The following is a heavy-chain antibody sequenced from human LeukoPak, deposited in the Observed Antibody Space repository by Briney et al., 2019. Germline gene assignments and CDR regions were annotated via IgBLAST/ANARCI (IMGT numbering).Heavy chain of an antibody. CDR2: ISSSSSTM. Sequence: GRSLRLSCAASGFTFTSYSINWVRQAPGKGLEWVSYISSSSSTMYYAESVRGRFTISRDNAKTSLYLQMNSLRDEDTAVYYCARDRGPYGSGTYGIEGFDYWGQGTLVTVSS. CDR3: ARDRGPYGSGTYGIEGFDY. CDR1: GFTFTSYS. J-gene: IGHJ4*02. D-gene: IGHD3-10*01. V-gene: IGHV3-48*02.